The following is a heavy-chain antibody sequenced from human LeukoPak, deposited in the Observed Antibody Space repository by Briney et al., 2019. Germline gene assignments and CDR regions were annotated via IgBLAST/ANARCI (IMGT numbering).Heavy chain of an antibody. D-gene: IGHD6-19*01. J-gene: IGHJ4*02. CDR1: LYTFTRYY. V-gene: IGHV1-2*02. Sequence: SSVTVSRKASLYTFTRYYILWVRQAAAQGLECMGWINTNSGATNYAQTFQGRVTMTRDTSISTAYMELSRLTSDATALYYGASRSGWYAPFDGWGQRTLVTAS. CDR3: ASRSGWYAPFDG. CDR2: INTNSGAT.